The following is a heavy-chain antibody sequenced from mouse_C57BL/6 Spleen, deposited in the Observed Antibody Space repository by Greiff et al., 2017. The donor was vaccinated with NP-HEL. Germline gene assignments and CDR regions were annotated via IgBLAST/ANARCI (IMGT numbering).Heavy chain of an antibody. D-gene: IGHD2-2*01. Sequence: EVQLVESGGGLVKPGGSLKLSCAASGFTFSDYGMHWVRQAPEKGLEWVAYISSGSSTIYYADTVKGRFTISRDNAKNTLFLQMTSLRSEDTAMYYCATTMVTTFAYWGQGTLVTVSA. CDR1: GFTFSDYG. J-gene: IGHJ3*01. CDR3: ATTMVTTFAY. CDR2: ISSGSSTI. V-gene: IGHV5-17*01.